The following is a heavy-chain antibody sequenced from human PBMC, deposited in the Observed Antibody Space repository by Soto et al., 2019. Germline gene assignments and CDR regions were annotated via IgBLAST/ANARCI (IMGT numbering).Heavy chain of an antibody. D-gene: IGHD6-19*01. J-gene: IGHJ1*01. CDR2: INPKSGGT. CDR3: ATCPLAVAGSSQYFQH. Sequence: ASVKVSCKASGYTFNGYYKHWVRQAPGQGLEWMGWINPKSGGTDYAQKFQGLVTMTRDTSISTAYLELNRLISGDPAVYYCATCPLAVAGSSQYFQHWGQGTLVTVSS. CDR1: GYTFNGYY. V-gene: IGHV1-2*04.